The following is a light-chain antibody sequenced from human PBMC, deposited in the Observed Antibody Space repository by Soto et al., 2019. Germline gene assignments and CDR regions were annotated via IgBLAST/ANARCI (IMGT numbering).Light chain of an antibody. Sequence: ESVLTQSPGTLSLSPGERATLSCRASQSVGRSNLAWYQQKPGQAPRLLIFATSTRATGIPDRFSGSGSGTDFTLTISRVEPEDFAVYFCQQYGSAFTFGPGTRVDIK. V-gene: IGKV3-20*01. CDR3: QQYGSAFT. CDR2: ATS. CDR1: QSVGRSN. J-gene: IGKJ3*01.